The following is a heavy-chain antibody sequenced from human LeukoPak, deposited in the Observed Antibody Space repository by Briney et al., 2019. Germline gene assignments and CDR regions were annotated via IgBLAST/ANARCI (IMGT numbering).Heavy chain of an antibody. V-gene: IGHV3-48*02. J-gene: IGHJ3*02. Sequence: PGGSLRLSCIASEFTFTTSAMDWVRQAPGKGPEWISFITSGAETISYAGSVRGRFTISRDNAKNSLYLQMNNLRDEDTAVYYCARGRDRGFDIWGQGTMVTVSS. CDR1: EFTFTTSA. CDR2: ITSGAETI. CDR3: ARGRDRGFDI.